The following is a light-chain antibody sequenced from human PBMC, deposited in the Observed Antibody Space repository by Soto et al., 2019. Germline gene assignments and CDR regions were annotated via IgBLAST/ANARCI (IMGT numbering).Light chain of an antibody. V-gene: IGKV1-39*01. CDR2: AAS. CDR3: QQSYSTTYT. J-gene: IGKJ5*01. Sequence: RVTIACRASQSIRSSLTGYQHKPWKAPKLPIYAASSLQSGVPSRFSGSGSGTDFTLTISSLQPEDFATYYCQQSYSTTYTFGQGTRLEIK. CDR1: QSIRSS.